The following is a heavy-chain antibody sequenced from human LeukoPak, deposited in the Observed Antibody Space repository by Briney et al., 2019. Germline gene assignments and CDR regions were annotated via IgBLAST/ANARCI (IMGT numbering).Heavy chain of an antibody. J-gene: IGHJ4*02. CDR2: IYYSGST. Sequence: PSETLSLTCTVSGGSISSYYWSWIRQPPGKGLEWIGYIYYSGSTKYNPSLKSRVTISEDTSKNQFSPKLSSVTAADTAVYYCATTYYYGSGTYSLVYWRQGTLVTVSS. CDR3: ATTYYYGSGTYSLVY. D-gene: IGHD3-10*01. V-gene: IGHV4-59*01. CDR1: GGSISSYY.